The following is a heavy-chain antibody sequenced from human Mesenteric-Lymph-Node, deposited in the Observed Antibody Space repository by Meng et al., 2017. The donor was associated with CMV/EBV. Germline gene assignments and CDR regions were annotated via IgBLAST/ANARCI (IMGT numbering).Heavy chain of an antibody. J-gene: IGHJ4*02. CDR3: TRTGYISGWYGRVEYYFDH. D-gene: IGHD6-19*01. Sequence: GGSLRLSCTASGFTFGDYAMSWVRQAPGKGLEWVGLIRSKVYGETTENAASVKGRFTISRDDSKTIAYLQMNSLKTEDTAVYYCTRTGYISGWYGRVEYYFDHWGQGTLVTVSS. CDR2: IRSKVYGETT. V-gene: IGHV3-49*04. CDR1: GFTFGDYA.